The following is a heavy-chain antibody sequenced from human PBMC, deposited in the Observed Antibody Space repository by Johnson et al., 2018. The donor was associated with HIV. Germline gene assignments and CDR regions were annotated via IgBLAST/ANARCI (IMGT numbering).Heavy chain of an antibody. CDR3: ARDRVGATPRTGYDAFDI. J-gene: IGHJ3*02. D-gene: IGHD1-26*01. Sequence: QEQLVESGGGVVQPGGSLRLSCAASGFTFSNAWMSWVRQAPGKGLEWVAVISYDGSNKYYADSVKGRFTISRDNSKNTLYLQMNSLRAEDTAVYYCARDRVGATPRTGYDAFDIWGQGTMVTVSS. CDR1: GFTFSNAW. V-gene: IGHV3-30*03. CDR2: ISYDGSNK.